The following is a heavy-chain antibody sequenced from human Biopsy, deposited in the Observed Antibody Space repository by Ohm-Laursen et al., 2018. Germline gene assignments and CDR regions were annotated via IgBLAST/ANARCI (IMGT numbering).Heavy chain of an antibody. V-gene: IGHV4-59*07. CDR1: DGSINSYY. CDR2: IYYSGST. J-gene: IGHJ4*02. CDR3: ARVGAGAPSIDYFDY. Sequence: SDTLSLTCTVSDGSINSYYWNWIRQPPGKRLEWIGYIYYSGSTNYNPSLRSRVTISVDRSKNQFSLELSSVTAADTAVYYCARVGAGAPSIDYFDYWGQGPLSPSPQ. D-gene: IGHD1-26*01.